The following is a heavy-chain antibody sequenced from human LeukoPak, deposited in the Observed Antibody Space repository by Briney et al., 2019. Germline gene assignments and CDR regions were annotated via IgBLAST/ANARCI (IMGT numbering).Heavy chain of an antibody. Sequence: SETLSLTCSVYGGSLSGYYWSWIRQPPGKGLEWIGEINHSGSTNYNPSLKSRVTISVDTSTNQFSLKLSSVTAADTAVYYCARRWFGAVDYWGQGPLVTVSS. D-gene: IGHD3-10*01. J-gene: IGHJ4*02. V-gene: IGHV4-34*01. CDR2: INHSGST. CDR1: GGSLSGYY. CDR3: ARRWFGAVDY.